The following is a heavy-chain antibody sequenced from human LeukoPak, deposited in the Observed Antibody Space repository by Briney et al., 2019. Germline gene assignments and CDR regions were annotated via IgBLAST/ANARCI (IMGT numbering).Heavy chain of an antibody. V-gene: IGHV3-33*01. CDR2: ICYDGSNK. CDR1: GFTFSSYG. J-gene: IGHJ3*02. CDR3: ARMGGHSLSDAFDI. D-gene: IGHD2-21*02. Sequence: GGSLSLSCTASGFTFSSYGMHWVRQAPGKGLEWVGVICYDGSNKYYADFVKGRFTIVSDTSKNTLYKQMDSTKAEDAVGYFCARMGGHSLSDAFDIWGQGTMVTVSS.